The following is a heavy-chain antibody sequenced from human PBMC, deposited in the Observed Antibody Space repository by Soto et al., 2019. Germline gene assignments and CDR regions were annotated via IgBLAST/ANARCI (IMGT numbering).Heavy chain of an antibody. J-gene: IGHJ4*02. CDR3: AKRPASIITFDY. D-gene: IGHD2-2*01. CDR1: GFTFFNYS. V-gene: IGHV3-23*01. CDR2: ISGNGGST. Sequence: ALRLSRGASGFTFFNYSLSLGRPAPGKGLEWVSTISGNGGSTYYADSVKGRFTISRDNSKNMLFLQINSLRDDDSAVYYCAKRPASIITFDYWGQGTPVTVSS.